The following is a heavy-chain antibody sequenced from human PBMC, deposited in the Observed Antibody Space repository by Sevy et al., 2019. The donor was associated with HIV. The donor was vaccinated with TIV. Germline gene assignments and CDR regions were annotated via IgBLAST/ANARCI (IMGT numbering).Heavy chain of an antibody. CDR3: TTDSKNRRFSALLDY. Sequence: GGSLRLSCAASGFTFSNAGMSWVRQAPGKGLEWVGRIKSKTDGGTTDYAAPVKGRFTISRDDSKSNLYLQMNSLKTEDTAIYYCTTDSKNRRFSALLDYWGQGTMVTVSS. CDR1: GFTFSNAG. V-gene: IGHV3-15*01. J-gene: IGHJ4*02. D-gene: IGHD3-10*01. CDR2: IKSKTDGGTT.